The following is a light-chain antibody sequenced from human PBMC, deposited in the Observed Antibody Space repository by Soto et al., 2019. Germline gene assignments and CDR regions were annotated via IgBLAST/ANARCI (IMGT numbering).Light chain of an antibody. CDR2: GAS. CDR3: QQYNNWPSLT. J-gene: IGKJ4*01. Sequence: EIVMTQSPATLCVSPGERATLSCRASQSVSSNLAWYQQKPGQAPRLLIYGASTRATGIPARFSGSGPGTEFTLTISSLQSEDFAVYYCQQYNNWPSLTFGGGTKVDIK. CDR1: QSVSSN. V-gene: IGKV3-15*01.